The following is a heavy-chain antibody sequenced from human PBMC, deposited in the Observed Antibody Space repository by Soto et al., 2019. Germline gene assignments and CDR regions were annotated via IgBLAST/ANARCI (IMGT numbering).Heavy chain of an antibody. Sequence: PSERLSLTCTVCGGSISSYYWSWIRQHPGKGLEWIGYIYYSGSTNYNPSLKSRVTISVDTSKNQFSLKLSSVTAADTAVYYCARDPCTNGVCGKYYFDYWGQGTLVTVSS. V-gene: IGHV4-59*01. J-gene: IGHJ4*02. D-gene: IGHD2-8*01. CDR3: ARDPCTNGVCGKYYFDY. CDR2: IYYSGST. CDR1: GGSISSYY.